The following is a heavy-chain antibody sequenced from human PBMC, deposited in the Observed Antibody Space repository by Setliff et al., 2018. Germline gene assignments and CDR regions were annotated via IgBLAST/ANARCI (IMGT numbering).Heavy chain of an antibody. CDR2: INHSGST. V-gene: IGHV4-61*01. CDR3: TVYNTGSSKDHY. D-gene: IGHD2-8*02. Sequence: ETLSLTCTVSGGSFNSANYYWIWIRQPPGKGLEWIGEINHSGSTNYNPSLKSRVTISVDTSKNQFSLKLSSVTAADTALYYCTVYNTGSSKDHYWGQGTPVTVSS. CDR1: GGSFNSANYY. J-gene: IGHJ4*02.